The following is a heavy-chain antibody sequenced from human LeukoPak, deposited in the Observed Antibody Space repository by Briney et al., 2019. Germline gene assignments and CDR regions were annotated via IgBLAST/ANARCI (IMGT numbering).Heavy chain of an antibody. J-gene: IGHJ4*02. D-gene: IGHD1-1*01. Sequence: GGSLKLSCAASGFTLTSYGMHWVRQAPGKGPEWVSFIRTDGTTKYYADSVEGRFTISRDSAKNTLYLQMNSLRAEDTAVYYCASQLNPGYWGQGTLVTVSS. CDR3: ASQLNPGY. V-gene: IGHV3-30*02. CDR1: GFTLTSYG. CDR2: IRTDGTTK.